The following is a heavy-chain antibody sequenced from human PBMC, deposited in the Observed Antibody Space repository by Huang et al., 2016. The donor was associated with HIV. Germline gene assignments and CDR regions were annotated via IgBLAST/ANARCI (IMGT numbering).Heavy chain of an antibody. V-gene: IGHV3-49*03. CDR2: VRSNAFGGTS. CDR3: SPTGDDYFYHYMDV. Sequence: VESGGDSVQSGGSLRLSCRGSGFIFNDFAIKWFRQSPRKGLEGIGFVRSNAFGGTSKSAPSVKDRFSVSRDEAKHVAFLQMENLQVDDTAVYYCSPTGDDYFYHYMDVWGNGTTV. J-gene: IGHJ6*03. D-gene: IGHD4-17*01. CDR1: GFIFNDFA.